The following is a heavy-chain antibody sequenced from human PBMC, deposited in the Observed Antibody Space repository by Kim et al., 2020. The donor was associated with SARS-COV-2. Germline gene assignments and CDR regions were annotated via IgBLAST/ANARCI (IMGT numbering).Heavy chain of an antibody. CDR1: GGTFSSYA. Sequence: SVKVSCKASGGTFSSYAISWVRQAPGQGLEWMGGIIPIFGTANYAQKFQGRVTITADESTSTAYMELSSLRSEDTAVYYCASGGISGRTFDYWGQGTLVTVSS. J-gene: IGHJ4*02. CDR2: IIPIFGTA. CDR3: ASGGISGRTFDY. V-gene: IGHV1-69*13. D-gene: IGHD1-26*01.